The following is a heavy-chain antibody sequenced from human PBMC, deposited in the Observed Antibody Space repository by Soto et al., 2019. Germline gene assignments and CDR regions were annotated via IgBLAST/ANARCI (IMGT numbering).Heavy chain of an antibody. CDR3: ARDQGSHPGD. D-gene: IGHD6-13*01. Sequence: QVQLQESGPGLVRPSGTVSLTCAVSGLSISSGDWGSWVRQPPGKGLEWIGEIHHSGSANYNPSLKSRVTLSVVPSKDLFSLTLISVTAADTAFYYCARDQGSHPGDWGQGTLVSVSS. J-gene: IGHJ4*02. CDR1: GLSISSGDW. V-gene: IGHV4-4*02. CDR2: IHHSGSA.